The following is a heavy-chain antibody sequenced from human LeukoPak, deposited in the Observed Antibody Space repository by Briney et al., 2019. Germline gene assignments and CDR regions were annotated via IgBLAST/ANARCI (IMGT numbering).Heavy chain of an antibody. CDR3: ARVDVGGYNPNFDY. D-gene: IGHD5-24*01. CDR2: INPSGGRT. V-gene: IGHV1-46*01. J-gene: IGHJ4*02. Sequence: ASVRVSCKTSGYTFTSYYMHWVRQAPGQGLEWMGIINPSGGRTSYAQKFQGRVTMTRDTSISTAYMELSRLRSDDTAVYYCARVDVGGYNPNFDYWGQGTLVTVSS. CDR1: GYTFTSYY.